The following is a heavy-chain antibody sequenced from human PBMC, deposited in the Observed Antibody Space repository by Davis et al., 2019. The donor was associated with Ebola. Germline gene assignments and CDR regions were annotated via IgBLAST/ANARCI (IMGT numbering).Heavy chain of an antibody. Sequence: PGGSLRLSCAASGFTFSSYAMHWVRQAPGKGLEWVAVISYDGSNKYYADSVKGRFTISRDNSKNTLYLQMNSLRAEDTAVYYCAREMGITIFGVVIDAFDIWGQGTMVTVSS. V-gene: IGHV3-30-3*01. CDR2: ISYDGSNK. J-gene: IGHJ3*02. CDR3: AREMGITIFGVVIDAFDI. CDR1: GFTFSSYA. D-gene: IGHD3-3*01.